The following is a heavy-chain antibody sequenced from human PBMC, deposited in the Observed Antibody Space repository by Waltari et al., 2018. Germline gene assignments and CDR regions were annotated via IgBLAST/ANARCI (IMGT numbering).Heavy chain of an antibody. V-gene: IGHV4-59*01. CDR1: GGSISSYY. CDR2: IHYSGST. D-gene: IGHD3-22*01. CDR3: ARAPGYYDSSGYYDDAFDI. J-gene: IGHJ3*02. Sequence: QVQLQESGPGLVKPSETLSLTCTVSGGSISSYYWSWIRQPPGKGLDWIGYIHYSGSTNYNPSLKSRVTISVDTSKNQFSLKLSSVTAADTAVYYCARAPGYYDSSGYYDDAFDIWGQGTMVTVSS.